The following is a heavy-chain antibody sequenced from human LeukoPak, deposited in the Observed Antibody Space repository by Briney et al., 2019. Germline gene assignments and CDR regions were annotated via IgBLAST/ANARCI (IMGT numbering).Heavy chain of an antibody. J-gene: IGHJ4*02. V-gene: IGHV4-59*01. CDR1: GGSISSYY. Sequence: SETLSLTCTVSGGSISSYYWSWIRQPPGKGLEWIGYIYYSGSTNYNPSLKSRVTISVDTSKNQFSLKLSSVTAADTAVYYCARVDRASSGWYFYYWGQGTLVTVSS. CDR2: IYYSGST. CDR3: ARVDRASSGWYFYY. D-gene: IGHD6-19*01.